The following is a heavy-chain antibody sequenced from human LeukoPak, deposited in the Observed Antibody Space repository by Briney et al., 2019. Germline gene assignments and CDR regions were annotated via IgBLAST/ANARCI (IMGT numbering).Heavy chain of an antibody. V-gene: IGHV4-39*02. CDR1: GGSISSSSYY. CDR3: ARDSDYDFWSGYRSYWYFDL. CDR2: IYYSGST. J-gene: IGHJ2*01. D-gene: IGHD3-3*01. Sequence: SETLSLTCTVSGGSISSSSYYWGWIRQPPGKGLEWIGSIYYSGSTYYNRSLKSRVTISVVTSKNQFSLKLSSVTAADTAVYYCARDSDYDFWSGYRSYWYFDLWGRGTLVTVSS.